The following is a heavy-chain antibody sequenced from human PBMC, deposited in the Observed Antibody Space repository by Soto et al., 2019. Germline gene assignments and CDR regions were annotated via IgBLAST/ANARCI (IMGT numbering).Heavy chain of an antibody. CDR1: GFTLRSYS. J-gene: IGHJ6*02. V-gene: IGHV3-48*02. CDR3: ARPGEGVLFYYALDV. CDR2: ISSGSDTI. Sequence: EVQLVESGGGLVQPGGSLRLACVASGFTLRSYSMNWVRQAPGKGLEWISYISSGSDTIYYADSVKGRFTVSRDNAKNSLYLQRNSLRDEDTAVYYCARPGEGVLFYYALDVWGQGTTVTVSS. D-gene: IGHD3-16*01.